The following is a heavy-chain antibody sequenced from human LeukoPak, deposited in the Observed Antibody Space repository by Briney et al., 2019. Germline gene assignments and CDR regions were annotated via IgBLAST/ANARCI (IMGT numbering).Heavy chain of an antibody. D-gene: IGHD1-1*01. CDR3: ARESQLERHDAFDI. J-gene: IGHJ3*02. Sequence: ASVKVSCKASGYTFTGYYIHWVRQAPGQGLEWMGWINPTSFGTKYEQKFQGRVTMTRDTSISTAYMELSRLRSDDTAVYYCARESQLERHDAFDIWGQGTMVTVSS. CDR2: INPTSFGT. CDR1: GYTFTGYY. V-gene: IGHV1-2*02.